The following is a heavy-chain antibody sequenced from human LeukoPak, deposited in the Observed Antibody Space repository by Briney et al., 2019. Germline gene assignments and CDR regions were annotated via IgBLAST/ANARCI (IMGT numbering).Heavy chain of an antibody. CDR3: ARDHYYYDSSGYYYGYFDS. CDR1: GFTFSSYA. CDR2: ISGSGGST. Sequence: GGSLRLSCAASGFTFSSYAMSWVRQAPGKGLEWVSTISGSGGSTYYADSVKGRFTISRDNSKNTLYLQMNSLRAEDTAVYYCARDHYYYDSSGYYYGYFDSWGQGTLVTVSS. J-gene: IGHJ4*02. D-gene: IGHD3-22*01. V-gene: IGHV3-23*01.